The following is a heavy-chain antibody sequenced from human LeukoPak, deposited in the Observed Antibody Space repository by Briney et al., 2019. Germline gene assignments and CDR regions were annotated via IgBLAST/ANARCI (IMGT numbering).Heavy chain of an antibody. CDR2: INHSGST. V-gene: IGHV4-34*01. D-gene: IGHD2-2*01. CDR1: GGSFSGYY. CDR3: AVLLGYCSSTSCPHYNWFDP. Sequence: SETLSLTCAVYGGSFSGYYWRWIRQPPGKGLEWIGEINHSGSTNYNPSLKSRVTISVDTTKNQFSLKLSSVTAADTAVYYCAVLLGYCSSTSCPHYNWFDPWGQGTLVTVSS. J-gene: IGHJ5*02.